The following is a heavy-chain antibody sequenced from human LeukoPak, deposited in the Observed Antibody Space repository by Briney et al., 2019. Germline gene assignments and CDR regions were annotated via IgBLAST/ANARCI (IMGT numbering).Heavy chain of an antibody. D-gene: IGHD1-1*01. CDR3: AKDASNYFWYFDL. CDR1: GFIFSTYA. V-gene: IGHV3-23*01. J-gene: IGHJ2*01. CDR2: ISGSGDTT. Sequence: PGGSLRLSCADSGFIFSTYAMTWVRQAPGKGLEWVSGISGSGDTTYYADSVKGRFTISRDNSKNTLYLQMSSLRAEDTAVYYCAKDASNYFWYFDLWGRGTLVTVSS.